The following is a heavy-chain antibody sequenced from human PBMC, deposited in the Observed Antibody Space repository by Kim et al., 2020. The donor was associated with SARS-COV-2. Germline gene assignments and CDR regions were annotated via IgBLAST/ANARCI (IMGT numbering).Heavy chain of an antibody. Sequence: GGSLRLSCAASGFTFSSYAMHWVRQAPGKGLEWVAVISYDGSNKYYADSVKGRFTISRDNSKNTLYLQMNSLRAEDTAVYYCARDRIVVVVAVYYYYGM. D-gene: IGHD2-15*01. CDR3: ARDRIVVVVAVYYYYGM. CDR2: ISYDGSNK. CDR1: GFTFSSYA. J-gene: IGHJ6*01. V-gene: IGHV3-30-3*01.